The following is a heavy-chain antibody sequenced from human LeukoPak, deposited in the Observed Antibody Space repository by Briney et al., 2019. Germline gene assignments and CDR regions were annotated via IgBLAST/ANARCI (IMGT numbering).Heavy chain of an antibody. CDR1: GGSISSYY. CDR2: IYTSGST. D-gene: IGHD6-19*01. Sequence: SETLSLTCTVSGGSISSYYWSWIRQPAGKGLEWIGRIYTSGSTNYNPSLKSRVTMSVDTSKNQFSLQLSSVTPEDTAVYYCARIAMAGRIFWDQGILVTVSS. V-gene: IGHV4-4*07. CDR3: ARIAMAGRIF. J-gene: IGHJ4*02.